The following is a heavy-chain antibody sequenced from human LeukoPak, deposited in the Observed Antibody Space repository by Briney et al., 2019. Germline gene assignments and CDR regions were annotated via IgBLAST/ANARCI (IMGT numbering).Heavy chain of an antibody. D-gene: IGHD3-10*01. CDR3: ARGFGSGSSLPFDY. CDR2: INSDGTST. J-gene: IGHJ4*02. CDR1: GFTFSSYW. Sequence: GGSLRLSCAASGFTFSSYWMHWVRQAPGKGLVWVSRINSDGTSTSYADSVKGRFTISRDNAKNTLYLQMNSLRAEDTAVYYCARGFGSGSSLPFDYWGQGTPVTVSS. V-gene: IGHV3-74*01.